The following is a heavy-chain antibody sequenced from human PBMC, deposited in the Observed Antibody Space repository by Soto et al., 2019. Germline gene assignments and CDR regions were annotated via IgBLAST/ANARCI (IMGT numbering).Heavy chain of an antibody. J-gene: IGHJ4*02. Sequence: GGSLRPSCAASGFTFSNAWMNWVRQAPGKGLEWVGRIKSKANGETTDYAAPVKGRFTISRDDSKDTVYLQMNSLKTEDTAVYFCTTEGLRYYWGQGT. CDR2: IKSKANGETT. V-gene: IGHV3-15*07. CDR1: GFTFSNAW. CDR3: TTEGLRYY. D-gene: IGHD2-15*01.